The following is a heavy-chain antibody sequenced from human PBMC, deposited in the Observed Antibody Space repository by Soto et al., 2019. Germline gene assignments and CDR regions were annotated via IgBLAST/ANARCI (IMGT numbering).Heavy chain of an antibody. CDR1: GGSISGYY. J-gene: IGHJ6*02. CDR3: ARDLWGYCGTDCYPLDV. Sequence: SEALSLTCTVSGGSISGYYWSWIRQPPGKGLEWIGYMYNTGSTVYNPSFKSRVTISVDTSKNQFSLKLNSVTAADTAVYYCARDLWGYCGTDCYPLDVWGQGTTVT. D-gene: IGHD2-21*02. V-gene: IGHV4-59*01. CDR2: MYNTGST.